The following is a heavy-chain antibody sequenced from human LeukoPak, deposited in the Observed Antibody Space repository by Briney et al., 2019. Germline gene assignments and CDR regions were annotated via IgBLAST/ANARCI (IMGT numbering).Heavy chain of an antibody. Sequence: SQTLSLTCTVSGGSISSGSYYWSWIRQPAGRGLEWIGHVYTSGSTNYNPSLKSRVTISVDTSKNQFSLKLSCVTAADTAVYYCARGAYFYGSGINWFDPWGQGTLVTVSS. V-gene: IGHV4-61*09. J-gene: IGHJ5*02. CDR1: GGSISSGSYY. CDR2: VYTSGST. CDR3: ARGAYFYGSGINWFDP. D-gene: IGHD3-10*01.